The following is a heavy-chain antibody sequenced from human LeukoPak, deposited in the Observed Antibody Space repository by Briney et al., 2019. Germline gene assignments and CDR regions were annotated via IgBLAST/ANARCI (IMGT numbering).Heavy chain of an antibody. J-gene: IGHJ4*02. Sequence: GASVKVSCKASGYTFTGYYMHWVRQAPGQGLEWMGRINPNSSGTNYAQKFQGRVTMTRDTSISTAYMELSRPRSDDTAVYYCATHSSGWYRKDYWGQGTLVTVSS. CDR2: INPNSSGT. V-gene: IGHV1-2*06. CDR1: GYTFTGYY. D-gene: IGHD6-19*01. CDR3: ATHSSGWYRKDY.